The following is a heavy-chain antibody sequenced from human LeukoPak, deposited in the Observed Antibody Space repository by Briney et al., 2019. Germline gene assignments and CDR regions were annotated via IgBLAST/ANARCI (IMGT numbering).Heavy chain of an antibody. J-gene: IGHJ4*02. V-gene: IGHV3-23*01. CDR1: GFTFKSYA. Sequence: VGSLRLSCEASGFTFKSYAMTWVRQAPGQGLQWVSGISGSGDYTYYADSVNGRFTVSRDNPAHTLYLQMDSLRAEDTAVYFCANSFTWSLAHFDYWGQGTLVTVSS. CDR3: ANSFTWSLAHFDY. D-gene: IGHD3-3*01. CDR2: ISGSGDYT.